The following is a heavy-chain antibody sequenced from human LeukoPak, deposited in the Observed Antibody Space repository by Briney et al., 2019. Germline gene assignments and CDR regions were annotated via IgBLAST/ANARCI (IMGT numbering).Heavy chain of an antibody. CDR1: GFTFSGYS. D-gene: IGHD3-3*01. V-gene: IGHV3-30*02. Sequence: GGGLRVSCVASGFTFSGYSMYCVRQAPGRGLEWVAFIREDVGNKYYAESVKGRFTISRDNSKNTLYLQMNRLRAEATAVYYCASNGITIFGVVIMFDYIDVWGKGTTVTVSS. CDR2: IREDVGNK. CDR3: ASNGITIFGVVIMFDYIDV. J-gene: IGHJ6*03.